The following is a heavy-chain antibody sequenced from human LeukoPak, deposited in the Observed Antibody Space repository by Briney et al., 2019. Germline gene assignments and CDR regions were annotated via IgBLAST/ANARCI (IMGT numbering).Heavy chain of an antibody. D-gene: IGHD3-22*01. CDR2: IYTSGST. CDR1: GGSISSYY. V-gene: IGHV4-4*07. Sequence: SETLSLTCTDSGGSISSYYWSWIRQPAGKGLEWIGHIYTSGSTNYNPSLKSRVTMSVDTSKNQFSLKLSSVTAADTAVYYCARQYYYDSSGYYLDDAFDIWGQGTMVTVSS. CDR3: ARQYYYDSSGYYLDDAFDI. J-gene: IGHJ3*02.